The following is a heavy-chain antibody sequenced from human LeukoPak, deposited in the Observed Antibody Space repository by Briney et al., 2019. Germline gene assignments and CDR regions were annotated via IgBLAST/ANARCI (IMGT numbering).Heavy chain of an antibody. V-gene: IGHV3-74*01. D-gene: IGHD2-21*02. CDR1: GFTFSSDF. Sequence: GGSLRLSCVASGFTFSSDFMPWIRQAPGEGLMWVSQISGDETYTNYADSVKGRFTISRDNAKNTLYLQMNSLRAEDTAVYYCARYTAYALSLWGQGTLVTVSS. CDR3: ARYTAYALSL. CDR2: ISGDETYT. J-gene: IGHJ4*02.